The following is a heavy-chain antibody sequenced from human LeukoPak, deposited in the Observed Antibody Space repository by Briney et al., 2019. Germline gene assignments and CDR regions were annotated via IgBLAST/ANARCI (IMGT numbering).Heavy chain of an antibody. V-gene: IGHV1-8*01. CDR1: GYTFTSYD. D-gene: IGHD3-10*01. J-gene: IGHJ6*02. Sequence: GASVKVSCKASGYTFTSYDINWVRQASGQGLEWMGWMNPNCGNTGYAQKFQGRVTMTRNTSISTAYMELSSLRSEDTAVYYCARGPPRYYYGSGSFYGMDVWGQGTTVTVSS. CDR3: ARGPPRYYYGSGSFYGMDV. CDR2: MNPNCGNT.